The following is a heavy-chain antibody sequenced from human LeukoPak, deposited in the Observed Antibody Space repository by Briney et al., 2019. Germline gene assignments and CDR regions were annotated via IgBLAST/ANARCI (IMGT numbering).Heavy chain of an antibody. CDR2: ISYDGTYK. Sequence: PGRSLRLSCAASGFTFSTYGMHWVRQAPGKGLAWVAVISYDGTYKYYADSVKGRFTISRDNSQNTLFLQMNSLRGEDTAVYYCAKDSEIVGATSFDYWGQGTLVTVSS. J-gene: IGHJ4*02. V-gene: IGHV3-30*18. D-gene: IGHD1-26*01. CDR3: AKDSEIVGATSFDY. CDR1: GFTFSTYG.